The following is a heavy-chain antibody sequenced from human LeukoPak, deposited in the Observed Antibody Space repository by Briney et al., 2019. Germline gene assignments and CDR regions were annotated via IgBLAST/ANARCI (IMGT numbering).Heavy chain of an antibody. CDR3: ASRGSYQGYYYYGMDV. D-gene: IGHD1-26*01. V-gene: IGHV3-23*01. CDR2: ISGSGGST. Sequence: GESLRLSCAASGFTFSSYAMSWVRQAPGKGLEWVSAISGSGGSTYYADSVKGRFTISRDNSKNTLYLQMNSLRAEDTAVYYCASRGSYQGYYYYGMDVWGQGTTVTVSS. J-gene: IGHJ6*02. CDR1: GFTFSSYA.